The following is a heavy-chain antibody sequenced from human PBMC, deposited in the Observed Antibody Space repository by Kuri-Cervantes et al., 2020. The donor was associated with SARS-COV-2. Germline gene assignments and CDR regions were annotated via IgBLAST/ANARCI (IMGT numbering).Heavy chain of an antibody. V-gene: IGHV3-30*18. J-gene: IGHJ4*02. CDR2: ISYDGSNK. D-gene: IGHD1-26*01. CDR3: AKAQAGKIVGATS. Sequence: GESLKISCAASGFTFSSYGMHWVRQAPGKGLEWVAVISYDGSNKYYADSVKGRFTISRDNSKNTLYLQMNSLRAEDTAVYYCAKAQAGKIVGATSWGQGTLVTVSS. CDR1: GFTFSSYG.